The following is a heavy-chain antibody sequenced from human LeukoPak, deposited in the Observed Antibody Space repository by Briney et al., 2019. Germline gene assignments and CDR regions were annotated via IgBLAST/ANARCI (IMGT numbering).Heavy chain of an antibody. J-gene: IGHJ4*02. V-gene: IGHV3-72*01. CDR3: ARRYRSGSDY. CDR2: SRDKANGYTT. Sequence: HPGGSLRLSCAASGFTFSSYSMNWVRQAPGKGLEWVGRSRDKANGYTTEYAASVKGRFSISRDDSKNSVYLQMNSLKTEDTAVYYCARRYRSGSDYWGQGTLVTVSS. CDR1: GFTFSSYS. D-gene: IGHD6-19*01.